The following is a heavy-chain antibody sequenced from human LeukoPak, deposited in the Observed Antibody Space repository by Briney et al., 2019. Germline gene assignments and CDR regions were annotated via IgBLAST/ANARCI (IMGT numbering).Heavy chain of an antibody. Sequence: ASVKVSCKASGYTFTSYGISWVRQAPGQGLEWMGWISAYNGNTNYAQKLQGRVTMTTDTSTSTAYMELRSLRAEDTAVYYCAKGWGAVRGVTPLDYWGQGTLVTVSS. CDR1: GYTFTSYG. CDR2: ISAYNGNT. J-gene: IGHJ4*02. D-gene: IGHD3-10*01. CDR3: AKGWGAVRGVTPLDY. V-gene: IGHV1-18*01.